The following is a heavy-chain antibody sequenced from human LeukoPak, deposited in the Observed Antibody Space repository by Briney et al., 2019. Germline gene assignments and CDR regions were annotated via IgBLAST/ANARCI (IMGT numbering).Heavy chain of an antibody. CDR1: GGSISSGGYY. CDR3: ARAGIAAAGTDY. Sequence: SETLSLTCTVSGGSISSGGYYWSWIRQHPGKGLEWIGYIYYSGSTYYNPSLKSRVTISVDTSKNQFSLKLSSVTAADTAVYYCARAGIAAAGTDYWGQGTLVTVSS. CDR2: IYYSGST. J-gene: IGHJ4*02. V-gene: IGHV4-31*03. D-gene: IGHD6-13*01.